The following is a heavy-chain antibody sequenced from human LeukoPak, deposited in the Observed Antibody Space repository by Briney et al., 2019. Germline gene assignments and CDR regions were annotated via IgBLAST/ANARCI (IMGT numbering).Heavy chain of an antibody. J-gene: IGHJ3*02. D-gene: IGHD3-16*02. CDR3: ARRVTFGGSIVAAFDI. V-gene: IGHV5-51*03. Sequence: KRGESLKISCKGSGYSFTSYWVGWVRHMPGKGLEWMGIIYPGDSDTRYSPSFQGQVTISADKSISTAYLQWSSLKASDTAIYYCARRVTFGGSIVAAFDIWGQGTMVTVSS. CDR2: IYPGDSDT. CDR1: GYSFTSYW.